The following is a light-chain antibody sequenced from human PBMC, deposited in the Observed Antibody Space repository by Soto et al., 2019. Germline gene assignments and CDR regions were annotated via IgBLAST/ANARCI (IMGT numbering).Light chain of an antibody. CDR1: QSVTSDF. Sequence: DIVLTQSPGSLSLSPGDRATLSCRASQSVTSDFLAWYQHKPGQAPRLLIYAASSRATGIPDRFAGSGSGVDFSLTISRLEPEDVALYYCHNDGYGRDTFGQGTKLEIK. CDR3: HNDGYGRDT. V-gene: IGKV3-20*01. J-gene: IGKJ2*01. CDR2: AAS.